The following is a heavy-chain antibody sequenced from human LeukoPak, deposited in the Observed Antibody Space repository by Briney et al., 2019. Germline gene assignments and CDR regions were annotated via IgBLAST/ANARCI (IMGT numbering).Heavy chain of an antibody. J-gene: IGHJ5*02. D-gene: IGHD2-15*01. V-gene: IGHV4-61*02. Sequence: SETLSLTCTVSGGSISSGSYYWSWIRQPAGKGLEWIGRIYTSGSTYYNPSLKSRVTISVDTSKNQFSLKLSSVTAADTAVYYCARQEELLLGNWFDPWGQGTLVTVSS. CDR3: ARQEELLLGNWFDP. CDR2: IYTSGST. CDR1: GGSISSGSYY.